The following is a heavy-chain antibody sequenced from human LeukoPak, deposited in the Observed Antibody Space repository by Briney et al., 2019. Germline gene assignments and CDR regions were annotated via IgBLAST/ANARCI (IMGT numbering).Heavy chain of an antibody. CDR3: ARDQGERYYDSSGYFDY. V-gene: IGHV1-69*05. CDR2: IIPIFGTA. Sequence: ASVKVSCKVSGYTLTELSMHWVRQAPGKGLEWMGRIIPIFGTANYAQKFQGRVTITTDESTSTAYMELSSLRSEDTAVYYCARDQGERYYDSSGYFDYWGQGTLVTVSS. D-gene: IGHD3-22*01. CDR1: GYTLTELS. J-gene: IGHJ4*02.